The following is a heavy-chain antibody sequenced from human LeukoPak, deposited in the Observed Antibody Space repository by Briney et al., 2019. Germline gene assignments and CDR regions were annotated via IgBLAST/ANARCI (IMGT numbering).Heavy chain of an antibody. J-gene: IGHJ4*02. CDR1: GFTFSSYE. CDR2: ISATGATI. V-gene: IGHV3-48*03. D-gene: IGHD3-10*01. CDR3: ARGVVRGVILRTYYFDY. Sequence: GGSLRLSCAASGFTFSSYEMKWARQAPGKGLEWVSYISATGATIYYADSVKGRFTIARDDAKNSLYLQMNSLRAEDTAVYYCARGVVRGVILRTYYFDYWGQGTLVTVSS.